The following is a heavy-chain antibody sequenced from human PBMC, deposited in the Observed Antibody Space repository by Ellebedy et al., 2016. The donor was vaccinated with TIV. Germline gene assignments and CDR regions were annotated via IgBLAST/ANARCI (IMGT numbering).Heavy chain of an antibody. CDR1: GSDSGGFRFSTFD. V-gene: IGHV3-69-1*01. Sequence: GGSLRLSCVASGSDSGGFRFSTFDMNWIRQAPGKGLEWVSFITAVRNIKYADSVKGRFTISRDNAKNSLYLQLNSLRAEDTAVYYCASTGLAWGQGTLVTVSS. CDR3: ASTGLA. D-gene: IGHD2-8*02. J-gene: IGHJ5*02. CDR2: ITAVRNI.